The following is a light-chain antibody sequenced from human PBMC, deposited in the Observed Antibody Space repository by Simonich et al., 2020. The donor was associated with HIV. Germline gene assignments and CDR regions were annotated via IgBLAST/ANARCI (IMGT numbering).Light chain of an antibody. CDR1: SSDVGGYNY. CDR2: DVS. CDR3: SSYTSSSTVV. J-gene: IGLJ2*01. V-gene: IGLV2-14*01. Sequence: QSALTQPASVSGSPGQSITISCTGTSSDVGGYNYVSWHQQHPGKAPKLIIHDVSKRPSGVSNRFSGSKSGNTASLTISGLQAEDEADYYCSSYTSSSTVVFGGGTKLTVL.